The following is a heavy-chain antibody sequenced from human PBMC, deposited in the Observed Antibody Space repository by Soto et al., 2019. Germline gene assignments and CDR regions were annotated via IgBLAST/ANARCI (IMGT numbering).Heavy chain of an antibody. J-gene: IGHJ4*02. V-gene: IGHV4-31*03. Sequence: PSETLSLTCTVSGGSISSGGYYWSWIRQHPGKGLEWIGYIYYSGSTYYNPSLKSRVTISVDTSKNQFSLKLSSVTAADTAVYYCASGDYVPYYFDYWGQGTLVTVSS. CDR1: GGSISSGGYY. CDR3: ASGDYVPYYFDY. CDR2: IYYSGST. D-gene: IGHD3-10*02.